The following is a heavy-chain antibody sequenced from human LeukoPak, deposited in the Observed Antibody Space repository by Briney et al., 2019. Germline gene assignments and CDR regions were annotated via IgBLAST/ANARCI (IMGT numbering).Heavy chain of an antibody. CDR1: GYTFTSYD. CDR2: MNPNSGNT. CDR3: AREASLRYFDWFPNPYYYYGMDV. V-gene: IGHV1-8*01. Sequence: GASVKVSCKASGYTFTSYDINWVRQATRQGLEWMGWMNPNSGNTGYAQKFQGRVTMNRNTSISTAYMELSSLRSEDTAVYYCAREASLRYFDWFPNPYYYYGMDVWGQGTTVTVSS. D-gene: IGHD3-9*01. J-gene: IGHJ6*02.